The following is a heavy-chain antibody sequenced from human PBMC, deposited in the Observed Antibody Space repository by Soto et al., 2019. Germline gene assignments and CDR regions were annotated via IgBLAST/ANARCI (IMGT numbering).Heavy chain of an antibody. Sequence: EVQLLESGGGLVQPGGSLRLSCAASGFTFNSSAMSWVRQAPGKGLEWVSAISGSGGSTYYADSVKGRFTISRDNSKNTLYLQMNSLRAEDTAVYYCAKVSRSQTLLDYWGQETLVTVSS. V-gene: IGHV3-23*01. CDR1: GFTFNSSA. CDR2: ISGSGGST. J-gene: IGHJ4*02. CDR3: AKVSRSQTLLDY.